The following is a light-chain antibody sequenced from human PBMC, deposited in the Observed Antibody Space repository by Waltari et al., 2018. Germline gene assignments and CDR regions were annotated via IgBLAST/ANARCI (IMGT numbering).Light chain of an antibody. V-gene: IGLV2-14*01. CDR3: SSYTSSSHVV. CDR2: EVS. Sequence: QSALTQPASVSGSPGQSSTISCPGTSSDVGGYNYSSWYQQHPGKAPKLMIYEVSNRPSGVSNRFSGSKSGNTASLTISGLQAEDEADYYCSSYTSSSHVVFGGGTKLTVL. CDR1: SSDVGGYNY. J-gene: IGLJ2*01.